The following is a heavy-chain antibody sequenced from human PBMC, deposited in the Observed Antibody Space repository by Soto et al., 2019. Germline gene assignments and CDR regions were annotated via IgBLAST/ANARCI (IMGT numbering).Heavy chain of an antibody. CDR1: GYTFIRSG. J-gene: IGHJ6*02. D-gene: IGHD6-6*01. Sequence: GASVKVYCKASGYTFIRSGVNWVRQAPGQGLEWMGWISAYNCNTNYAQKLQGRVTLTTDTSTSTACMELRSLRSDDTAVYYCARGGDYSSSAYYYYGMDVWGQGTTVTV. V-gene: IGHV1-18*01. CDR3: ARGGDYSSSAYYYYGMDV. CDR2: ISAYNCNT.